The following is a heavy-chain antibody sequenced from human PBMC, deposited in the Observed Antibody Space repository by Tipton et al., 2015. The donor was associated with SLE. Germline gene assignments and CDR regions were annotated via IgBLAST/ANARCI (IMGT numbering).Heavy chain of an antibody. Sequence: TLSLTCTVSGGSISSSSYYWGWIRQPPGKGLEWIGSIYYSGSTNYNPSLKSRVTISVDTSKNHFSLKLSSVTAADTAVYYCASSRSITMIVVVRWGQGTLVTVSS. CDR2: IYYSGST. CDR1: GGSISSSSYY. J-gene: IGHJ4*02. CDR3: ASSRSITMIVVVR. V-gene: IGHV4-39*07. D-gene: IGHD3-22*01.